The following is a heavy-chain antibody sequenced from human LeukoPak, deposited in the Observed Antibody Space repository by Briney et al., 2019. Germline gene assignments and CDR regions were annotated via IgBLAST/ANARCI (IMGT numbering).Heavy chain of an antibody. V-gene: IGHV1-69*06. J-gene: IGHJ3*02. D-gene: IGHD2-2*01. CDR3: ARGGRAYCSSTSCYGAFDI. Sequence: ASVKVSCKASGGTFSSYAISWVRLAPGQGLEWMGGIIPIFGTANYAQKFQGRVTITADKSTSTAYMELSSLRSEDTAVYYCARGGRAYCSSTSCYGAFDIWGQGTMVTVSS. CDR1: GGTFSSYA. CDR2: IIPIFGTA.